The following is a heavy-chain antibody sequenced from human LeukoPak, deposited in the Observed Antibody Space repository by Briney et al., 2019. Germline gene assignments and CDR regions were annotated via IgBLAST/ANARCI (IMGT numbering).Heavy chain of an antibody. D-gene: IGHD1-7*01. CDR2: IYTSGST. J-gene: IGHJ3*02. CDR3: ARHRGTRPLGTGTTVLHAFDI. V-gene: IGHV4-4*09. Sequence: SETLSLTCTVSGGSISSYYWSWIRQPPGKGLEWIGYIYTSGSTNYNPSLKSRVTISVDTSKNQFSLKLSSVTAADAAVYYCARHRGTRPLGTGTTVLHAFDIWGQGTMVTVSS. CDR1: GGSISSYY.